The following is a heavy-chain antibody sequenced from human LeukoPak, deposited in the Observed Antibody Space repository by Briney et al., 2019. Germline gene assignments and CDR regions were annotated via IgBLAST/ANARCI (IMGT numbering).Heavy chain of an antibody. CDR1: GFTFSSYS. CDR3: AKDLIRRSNRWYYFDS. J-gene: IGHJ4*02. D-gene: IGHD1-14*01. CDR2: ILYDGSYK. Sequence: PGGSLRLSCAASGFTFSSYSMHWVRQAPGKGLEWVALILYDGSYKAYADSTEGRFATSRDNSKNTLYLQMDSLRGEDTAVYYCAKDLIRRSNRWYYFDSWGQGTVVTVSS. V-gene: IGHV3-30*18.